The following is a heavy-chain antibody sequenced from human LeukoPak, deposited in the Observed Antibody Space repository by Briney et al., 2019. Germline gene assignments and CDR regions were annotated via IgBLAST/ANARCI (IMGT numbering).Heavy chain of an antibody. D-gene: IGHD6-19*01. Sequence: GASVKVSCKASGYTFTGYFMHWVRQAPGQGLAWMGWINPNRGGTNFAQKFQGRVTMTRDTSISTAYMELSRLRSGDTAVYYCAILTAVPGTSYYGMDVWGQGTTVTVSS. CDR1: GYTFTGYF. J-gene: IGHJ6*02. CDR3: AILTAVPGTSYYGMDV. V-gene: IGHV1-2*02. CDR2: INPNRGGT.